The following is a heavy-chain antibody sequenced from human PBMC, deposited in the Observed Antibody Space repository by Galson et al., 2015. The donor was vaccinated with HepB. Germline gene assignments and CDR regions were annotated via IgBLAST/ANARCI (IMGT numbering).Heavy chain of an antibody. CDR1: GYTFTNYD. J-gene: IGHJ1*01. CDR2: INAGNGNT. CDR3: ARPNYYHNYFQH. V-gene: IGHV1-3*01. D-gene: IGHD1-26*01. Sequence: SVKVSCKASGYTFTNYDIHWVRQAPGQRPEWVGRINAGNGNTRYSQRFQGRVTITRDTSATTGYMELSSLRSEDTAVYYCARPNYYHNYFQHWGQGTLVTVS.